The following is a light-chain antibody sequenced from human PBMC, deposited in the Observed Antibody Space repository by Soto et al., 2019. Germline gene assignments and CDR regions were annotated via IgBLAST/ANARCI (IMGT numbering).Light chain of an antibody. V-gene: IGKV1-8*01. J-gene: IGKJ1*01. Sequence: AIRMTQSPSSLSASTGDRVTITCRASQGISSYLAWYQQKPGKAPKVLIHTASTLQGGVPSRFSGSGSGTDFTLTICRLQSEDFATYYCQQYYTYPWTFGQGTKVDIK. CDR1: QGISSY. CDR3: QQYYTYPWT. CDR2: TAS.